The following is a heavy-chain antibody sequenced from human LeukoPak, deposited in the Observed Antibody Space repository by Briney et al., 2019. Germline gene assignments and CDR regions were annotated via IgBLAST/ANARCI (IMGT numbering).Heavy chain of an antibody. CDR3: ARVNTMIPTNWFDP. J-gene: IGHJ5*02. CDR2: INHSGST. Sequence: SETLSLTCAVYGGSFSGYYWSWIRQPPGKGLEWIGEINHSGSTYYNPSLKSRVTISVDTSKNQFSLKLSSATAADTAVYYCARVNTMIPTNWFDPWGQGTLVTVSS. V-gene: IGHV4-34*01. CDR1: GGSFSGYY. D-gene: IGHD3-22*01.